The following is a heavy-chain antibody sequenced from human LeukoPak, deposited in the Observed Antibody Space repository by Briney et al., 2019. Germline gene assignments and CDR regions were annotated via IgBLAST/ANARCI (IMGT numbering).Heavy chain of an antibody. D-gene: IGHD3-10*01. CDR2: INHSGST. V-gene: IGHV4-34*01. J-gene: IGHJ3*02. CDR1: GGSFSGYY. CDR3: ARDRGYSGPNAFDI. Sequence: SETLSLTCAVYGGSFSGYYWSWIRQPPGKGLEWIGEINHSGSTNYNPSLKSRVTISVDTSKNQFSLKLSSVTAADTAVYYCARDRGYSGPNAFDIWGQGTMVTVSS.